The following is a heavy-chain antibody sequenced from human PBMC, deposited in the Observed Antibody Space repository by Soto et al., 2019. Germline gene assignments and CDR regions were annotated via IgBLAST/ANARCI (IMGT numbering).Heavy chain of an antibody. J-gene: IGHJ4*02. V-gene: IGHV1-69*02. D-gene: IGHD3-3*01. CDR1: GGTFSSYT. CDR2: IIPILGIA. CDR3: ARGALFLEWLLDH. Sequence: ASVKVSCKASGGTFSSYTISWVRQAPGQGLEWMGRIIPILGIANYAQKFQGRVTITADKSTSTAYMELSSLRSEDTAVYYCARGALFLEWLLDHWGQGTLVTVSS.